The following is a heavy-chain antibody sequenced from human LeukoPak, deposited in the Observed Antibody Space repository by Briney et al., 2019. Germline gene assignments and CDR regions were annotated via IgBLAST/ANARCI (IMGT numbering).Heavy chain of an antibody. D-gene: IGHD5-24*01. CDR3: AREGPDGTYGMDV. CDR1: GGSISSSSYY. CDR2: IFYTGSI. Sequence: SETLSLTCTVSGGSISSSSYYWGWIRQPPGKGLEWIGSIFYTGSIFYNPSLKSRVTISIDTSKNQFSLKVNSVTVADTAVYYCAREGPDGTYGMDVWGQGTTVTVSS. J-gene: IGHJ6*02. V-gene: IGHV4-39*02.